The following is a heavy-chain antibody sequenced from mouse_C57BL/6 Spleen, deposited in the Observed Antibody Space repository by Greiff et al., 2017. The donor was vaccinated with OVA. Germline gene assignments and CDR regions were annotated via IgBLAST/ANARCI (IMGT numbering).Heavy chain of an antibody. D-gene: IGHD1-1*01. V-gene: IGHV1-81*01. J-gene: IGHJ3*01. Sequence: QVQLKESGAELARPGASVKLSCKASGYTFTSYGISWVKQRTGQGLEWIGEIYPRSGNTYYNEKFKGKATLTADKSSSTAYMELRSLTSEDSAVYFCASDYYGSSLFAYWGQGTLVTVSA. CDR3: ASDYYGSSLFAY. CDR1: GYTFTSYG. CDR2: IYPRSGNT.